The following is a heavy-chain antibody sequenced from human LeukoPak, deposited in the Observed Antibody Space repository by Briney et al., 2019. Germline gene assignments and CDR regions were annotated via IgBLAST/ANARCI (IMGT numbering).Heavy chain of an antibody. Sequence: GGSLRLSCAASGFTFSSYGMHWVRQAPGKGLAWVAFIRYDGSNKYYADSVKGRFTISRDNSKNTLYLQMNRLRAEDTAVYYCAKVGSSGSYPYYYYYMDVWGKGTTVTVSS. V-gene: IGHV3-30*02. CDR2: IRYDGSNK. CDR3: AKVGSSGSYPYYYYYMDV. J-gene: IGHJ6*03. D-gene: IGHD3-10*01. CDR1: GFTFSSYG.